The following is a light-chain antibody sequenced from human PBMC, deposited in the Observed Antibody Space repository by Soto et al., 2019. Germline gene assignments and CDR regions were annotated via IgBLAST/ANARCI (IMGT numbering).Light chain of an antibody. V-gene: IGKV3-11*01. J-gene: IGKJ4*01. CDR1: QSVSSY. CDR2: DAS. Sequence: EIVLTQSPATLSLSPGERATLSCRASQSVSSYLAWYQQKPGQAPRLLIYDASNRATGIPARFSGSGSGTDFTLTSSSLEPADFAAYYCQQRSNWPLTFGGGTKVEIK. CDR3: QQRSNWPLT.